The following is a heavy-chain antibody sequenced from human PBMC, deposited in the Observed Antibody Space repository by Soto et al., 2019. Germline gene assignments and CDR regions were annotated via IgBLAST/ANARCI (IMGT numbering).Heavy chain of an antibody. D-gene: IGHD3-10*01. CDR2: VNPIVSMS. Sequence: PVKVSCKASSDSFWFYTINWVRQAPGLGLEWMGRVNPIVSMSNYAQKFQGRVTITADKSTNTAYMQLSSLRSEDTAIYYCAASYGSGYRAFDYWGQGALVTVSS. J-gene: IGHJ4*02. CDR3: AASYGSGYRAFDY. V-gene: IGHV1-69*02. CDR1: SDSFWFYT.